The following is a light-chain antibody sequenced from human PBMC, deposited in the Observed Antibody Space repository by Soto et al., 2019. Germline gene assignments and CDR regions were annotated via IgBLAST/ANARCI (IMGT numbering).Light chain of an antibody. V-gene: IGKV3-15*01. CDR2: GAS. Sequence: IVMTQSPATLSVSPGERATLSCKASQSISSNLAWYQQKPGQAPRLLIYGASTRATGIPARFSGSGSGTDFTLTISSLQSEDFAVYFCQQYNNWPPVTFGGGTKVEIK. CDR1: QSISSN. J-gene: IGKJ4*01. CDR3: QQYNNWPPVT.